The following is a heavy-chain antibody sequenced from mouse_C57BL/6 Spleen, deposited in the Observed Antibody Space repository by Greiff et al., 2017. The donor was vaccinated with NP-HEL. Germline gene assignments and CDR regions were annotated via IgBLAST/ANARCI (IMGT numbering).Heavy chain of an antibody. Sequence: EVHLVESGGGLVKPGGSLKLSCAASGFTFSSYAMSWVRQTPEKRLEWVATISDGGSYTYYPDNVKGRFTISRDNAKNNLYLQMSHLKSEDTAMYYCARAPNSYHFDYWGQGTTLTVSS. J-gene: IGHJ2*01. CDR1: GFTFSSYA. D-gene: IGHD4-1*01. CDR3: ARAPNSYHFDY. CDR2: ISDGGSYT. V-gene: IGHV5-4*01.